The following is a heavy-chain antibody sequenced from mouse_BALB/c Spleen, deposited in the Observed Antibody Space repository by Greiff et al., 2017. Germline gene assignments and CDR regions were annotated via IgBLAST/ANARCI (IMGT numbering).Heavy chain of an antibody. CDR1: GFTFSSFG. CDR3: ARSTLGGMAMDY. D-gene: IGHD4-1*01. CDR2: ISSGSSTI. V-gene: IGHV5-17*02. Sequence: VKLVESGGGLVQPGGSRKLSCAASGFTFSSFGMHWVRQAPEKGLEWVAYISSGSSTIYYADTVKGRFTISRDNPKNTLFLQMTSLRSEDTAMYYCARSTLGGMAMDYWGQGTSVTVSS. J-gene: IGHJ4*01.